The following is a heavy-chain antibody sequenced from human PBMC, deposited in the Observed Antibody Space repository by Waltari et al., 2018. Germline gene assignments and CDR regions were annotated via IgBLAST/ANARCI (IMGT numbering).Heavy chain of an antibody. CDR2: IIPIFGTA. V-gene: IGHV1-69*14. J-gene: IGHJ3*02. CDR3: AIDSGSYELRSFDI. Sequence: QVQLVQSGAEVKKPGSSVTVSCKASGGTFSSYAISWVRQAPGQGLEWMGGIIPIFGTANYAQKFQGRVTITADKSTSTAYMELSSLRSEDTAVYYCAIDSGSYELRSFDIWGQGTMVTVSS. D-gene: IGHD1-26*01. CDR1: GGTFSSYA.